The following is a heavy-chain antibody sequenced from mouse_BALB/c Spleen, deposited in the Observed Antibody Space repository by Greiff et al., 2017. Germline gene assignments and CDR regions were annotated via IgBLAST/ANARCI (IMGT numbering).Heavy chain of an antibody. V-gene: IGHV1-7*01. D-gene: IGHD2-3*01. Sequence: VQVVESGAELAKPGASVKMSCKASGYTFTSYWMHWVKQRPGQGLEWIGYINPSTGYTEYNQKFKDKATLTADKSSSTAYMQLSSLTSEDSAVYYCANYDGYYWGQGTTLTVSS. CDR1: GYTFTSYW. J-gene: IGHJ2*01. CDR2: INPSTGYT. CDR3: ANYDGYY.